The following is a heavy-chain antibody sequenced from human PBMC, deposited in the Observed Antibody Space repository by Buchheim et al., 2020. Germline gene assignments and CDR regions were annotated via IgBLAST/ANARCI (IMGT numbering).Heavy chain of an antibody. D-gene: IGHD4-23*01. J-gene: IGHJ4*02. CDR3: ARDIGGTLYFDY. CDR2: INRDGSSK. CDR1: GFTFSDYH. V-gene: IGHV3-7*01. Sequence: VRLVESGGDLVQPEGSLRLSCEVSGFTFSDYHMSWARQAPGKGLEWVANINRDGSSKHYVDSVKGRFTVSRDNAKNYLYLQMNTLGVDVSDIYYCARDIGGTLYFDYWGQGSL.